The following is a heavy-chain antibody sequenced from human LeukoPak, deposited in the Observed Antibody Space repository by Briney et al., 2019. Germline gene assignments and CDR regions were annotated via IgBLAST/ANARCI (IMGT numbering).Heavy chain of an antibody. V-gene: IGHV5-51*01. CDR3: ARQTTLFGSSGF. CDR2: IYPGDSDT. Sequence: GESLKISCQGSGYIFTSYWIAWVRQMPGKGLEWMGIIYPGDSDTRYSPSFQGQVTISADKSITTAYLQWSSLKASDTAIYYCARQTTLFGSSGFWGQGTLVTVSS. CDR1: GYIFTSYW. D-gene: IGHD3-3*01. J-gene: IGHJ4*02.